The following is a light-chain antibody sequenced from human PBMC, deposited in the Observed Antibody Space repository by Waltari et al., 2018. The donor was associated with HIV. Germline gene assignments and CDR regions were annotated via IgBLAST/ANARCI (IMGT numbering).Light chain of an antibody. CDR1: SLPKQF. V-gene: IGLV3-25*03. CDR3: QSADSSGSFWV. Sequence: SSDLTQPPSLSVSPGQTATITCSGDSLPKQFGYWYQQKAGQAPVLIINKDRERPSGSHDRFSCSSPWITSTLIITEVQAEDEADYHCQSADSSGSFWVFGGGTKLTVL. J-gene: IGLJ3*02. CDR2: KDR.